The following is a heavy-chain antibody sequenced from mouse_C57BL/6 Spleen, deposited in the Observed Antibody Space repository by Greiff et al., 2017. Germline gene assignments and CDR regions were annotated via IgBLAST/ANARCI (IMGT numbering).Heavy chain of an antibody. CDR1: GFTFSDYG. D-gene: IGHD2-3*01. CDR2: ISSGSSTI. Sequence: EVKVVESGGGLVKPGGSLKLSCAASGFTFSDYGMHWVRQAPEKGLEWVAYISSGSSTIYYADTVKGRFTISRDNAKNTLFLQMTSLRAEETAMYYCARREDGGYYFDYWGQGTTLTDSS. V-gene: IGHV5-17*01. J-gene: IGHJ2*01. CDR3: ARREDGGYYFDY.